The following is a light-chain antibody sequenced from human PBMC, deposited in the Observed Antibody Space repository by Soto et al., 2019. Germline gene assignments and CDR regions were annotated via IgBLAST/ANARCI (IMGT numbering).Light chain of an antibody. CDR3: LQTYGNPSPA. CDR1: QTISSY. Sequence: DIQLTQSPPSLCASVGYRVTITCRASQTISSYLSWYQQKPGKGPKILSYAAFRLQHGFSSRFSRVGSGTGFTLPISTLQPGDLAPYHCLQTYGNPSPAFVQG. CDR2: AAF. J-gene: IGKJ1*01. V-gene: IGKV1-39*01.